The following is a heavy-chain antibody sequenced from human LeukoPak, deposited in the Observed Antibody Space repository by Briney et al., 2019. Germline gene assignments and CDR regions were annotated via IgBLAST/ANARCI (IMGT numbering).Heavy chain of an antibody. CDR3: TTDSGVYCSGGSCYSDY. Sequence: GGSLRLSCAASGFTFSNAWMGWVRQAPGKGLEWVGRIKSKADGGTTDCAAPVKGRFTISRDDSKNTLYLQMNSLKTEDTAVYYCTTDSGVYCSGGSCYSDYWGQGTLVTVSS. V-gene: IGHV3-15*01. CDR1: GFTFSNAW. CDR2: IKSKADGGTT. D-gene: IGHD2-15*01. J-gene: IGHJ4*02.